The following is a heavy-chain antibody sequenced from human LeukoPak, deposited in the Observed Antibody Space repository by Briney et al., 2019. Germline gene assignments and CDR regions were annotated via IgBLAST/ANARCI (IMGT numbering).Heavy chain of an antibody. CDR3: ARGPLYYYDSSGLPDY. D-gene: IGHD3-22*01. V-gene: IGHV4-4*07. J-gene: IGHJ4*02. CDR2: IYTSGST. CDR1: GGSISSYY. Sequence: MASETLSLTCTVSGGSISSYYWSWIRQPAGKGLEWIGRIYTSGSTNYNPSLKSRVTISVDRSKNQFSLKLSSVTAADTAVYYCARGPLYYYDSSGLPDYWGQGTLVTVSS.